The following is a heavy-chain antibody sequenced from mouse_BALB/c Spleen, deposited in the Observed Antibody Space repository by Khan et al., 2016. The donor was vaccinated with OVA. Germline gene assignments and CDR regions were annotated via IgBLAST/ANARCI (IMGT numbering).Heavy chain of an antibody. D-gene: IGHD1-1*01. J-gene: IGHJ2*01. Sequence: QVQLQQSGPVLVKPGASVKMSCKASGYTFTDYIINWVRQRTGQGLEWIGQIYPGSGSTYYNEKFKGKATLTADKSSNTAYMQLSSLTSEDSAVYFCARSGYGSLGYWGQGTTLTVSS. CDR1: GYTFTDYI. CDR3: ARSGYGSLGY. CDR2: IYPGSGST. V-gene: IGHV1-77*01.